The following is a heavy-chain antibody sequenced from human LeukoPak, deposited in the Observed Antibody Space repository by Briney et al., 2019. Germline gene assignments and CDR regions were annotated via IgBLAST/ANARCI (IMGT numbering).Heavy chain of an antibody. J-gene: IGHJ4*02. CDR1: GYTFSSYY. CDR2: INLSDGST. V-gene: IGHV1-46*01. D-gene: IGHD3-10*01. Sequence: GASVTVSCKASGYTFSSYYIHWVRQAPGQGLEWMGIINLSDGSTSYAQKFQGRVTMTRDTSTSTVYMELSSLRSEDTAVYYCARVTMVREYDYWGQGTLVTVSS. CDR3: ARVTMVREYDY.